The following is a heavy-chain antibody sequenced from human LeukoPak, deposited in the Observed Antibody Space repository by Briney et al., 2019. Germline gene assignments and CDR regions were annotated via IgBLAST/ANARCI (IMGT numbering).Heavy chain of an antibody. J-gene: IGHJ4*02. CDR3: AREWGLSAPPYYFVC. V-gene: IGHV4-34*01. Sequence: SETLSLTCAVYGGSFSVYYWSWIRQPPGKGLEWIGEINHSGRTNYNPSLKSRVTISVDTSKNQFSLKLSSVSAAGTAVYCCAREWGLSAPPYYFVCWGQGTLVTVSS. CDR1: GGSFSVYY. CDR2: INHSGRT. D-gene: IGHD1-26*01.